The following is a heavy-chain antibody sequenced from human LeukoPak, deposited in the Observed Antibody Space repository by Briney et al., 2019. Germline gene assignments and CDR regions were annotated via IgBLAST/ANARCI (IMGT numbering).Heavy chain of an antibody. CDR2: IWYDGSNK. CDR1: GFTFSSYG. V-gene: IGHV3-33*01. D-gene: IGHD1-14*01. CDR3: ARETGPLQPFIDY. Sequence: PGGPLRLSCAASGFTFSSYGMHWVRQAPGKGLEWVAVIWYDGSNKYYADSVKGRFTISRDNSKNTLYLQMNSLRAEDTAVYYCARETGPLQPFIDYWGQRTLVTVSS. J-gene: IGHJ4*02.